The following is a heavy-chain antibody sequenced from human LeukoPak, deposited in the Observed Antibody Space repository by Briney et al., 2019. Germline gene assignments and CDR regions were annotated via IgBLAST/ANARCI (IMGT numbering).Heavy chain of an antibody. CDR3: ARASRSTWYNVGY. Sequence: KSGGSLRLSCAASGFIFSSYNMNWLRQAPGKGLEWVSSISSSGNYIYYADSVQGRFTISRDNAKNSLALQMNSLRAEDTAVYYCARASRSTWYNVGYWGQGTLVTVSS. J-gene: IGHJ4*02. D-gene: IGHD6-13*01. V-gene: IGHV3-21*01. CDR1: GFIFSSYN. CDR2: ISSSGNYI.